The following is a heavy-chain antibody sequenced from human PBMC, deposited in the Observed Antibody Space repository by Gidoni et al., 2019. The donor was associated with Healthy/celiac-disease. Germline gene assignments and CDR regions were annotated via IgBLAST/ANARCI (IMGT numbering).Heavy chain of an antibody. J-gene: IGHJ6*02. D-gene: IGHD2-21*02. Sequence: QVQLVQSGAEVKKPGSSVTVSCKASGCTFRSYAISLVRPAPGQGLEWMGGIIPIFGTENDGQKFQGRVRITADESTRTAYMELSSLRSEDTAVYYCARGTMAYCGGDCYSRADYYYYDGMDVWGQGTTVTVSS. CDR1: GCTFRSYA. CDR3: ARGTMAYCGGDCYSRADYYYYDGMDV. CDR2: IIPIFGTE. V-gene: IGHV1-69*12.